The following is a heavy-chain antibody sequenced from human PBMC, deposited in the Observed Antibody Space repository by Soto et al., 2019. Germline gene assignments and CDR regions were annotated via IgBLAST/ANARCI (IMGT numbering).Heavy chain of an antibody. Sequence: SETLSLTCAIYGGFVTSGSYYWSWIRQPPGKGLEWIGEMSHSGGTHFNPSLKSRVTISVDTSKNQFTLKMSSVTAADTALYYCARVERGTATTVVDAFDIWGPGTMVTVSS. J-gene: IGHJ3*02. CDR1: GGFVTSGSYY. D-gene: IGHD1-1*01. CDR2: MSHSGGT. CDR3: ARVERGTATTVVDAFDI. V-gene: IGHV4-34*01.